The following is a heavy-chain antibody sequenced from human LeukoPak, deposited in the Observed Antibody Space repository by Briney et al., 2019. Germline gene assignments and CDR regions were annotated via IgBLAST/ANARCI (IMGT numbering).Heavy chain of an antibody. D-gene: IGHD5-12*01. CDR3: ARGPGYSGYDYGDY. J-gene: IGHJ4*02. Sequence: PSETLSLTCTVSGGSISSYYWSWIRQPAGKGLEWIGRIYTSGSTNYNPSLKSRVTMSVDTSKNQFSLKLSSGTAADTAVYYCARGPGYSGYDYGDYWGQGTLVTVSS. V-gene: IGHV4-4*07. CDR2: IYTSGST. CDR1: GGSISSYY.